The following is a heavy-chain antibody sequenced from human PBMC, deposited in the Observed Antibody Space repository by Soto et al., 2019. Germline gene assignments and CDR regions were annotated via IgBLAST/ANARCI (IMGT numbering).Heavy chain of an antibody. D-gene: IGHD6-19*01. V-gene: IGHV3-30*18. CDR3: ANGLTKTGAGPEFDY. J-gene: IGHJ4*02. Sequence: GGSLRLSCAASEFSFSNFDIHWVRQAPGKGLEWVAGISYDGSHKYHADSVKGRFTISRDNSKNTLYLEMNSLRLEDSAVYYCANGLTKTGAGPEFDYWGQGTLVTVSS. CDR1: EFSFSNFD. CDR2: ISYDGSHK.